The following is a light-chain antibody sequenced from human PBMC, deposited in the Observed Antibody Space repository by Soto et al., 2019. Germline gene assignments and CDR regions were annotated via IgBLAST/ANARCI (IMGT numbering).Light chain of an antibody. CDR1: SSDVGGYNY. CDR3: CPYAVRYTY. Sequence: QSALTQPRSVSGSPGQSVTISCTGTSSDVGGYNYVSWYQQHPGKAPKLMIYDVSHRPSGVPDRFSGSKSGNTASLTISGLQAEAEADYFCCPYAVRYTYFGAGSKLTVL. V-gene: IGLV2-11*01. CDR2: DVS. J-gene: IGLJ1*01.